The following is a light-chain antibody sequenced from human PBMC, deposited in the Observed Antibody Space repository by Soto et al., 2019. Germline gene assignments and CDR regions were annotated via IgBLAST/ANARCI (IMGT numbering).Light chain of an antibody. CDR2: DDN. J-gene: IGLJ1*01. CDR3: QSYDSSLSGYV. CDR1: SSDVAFYNH. V-gene: IGLV2-14*03. Sequence: QSALTQPASVSGSPGQSITISCTGTSSDVAFYNHVSWYQQHPGKAPKLLIYDDNNRPSGVPDRFSGSKSGTSASLAITGLQAEDEADYYCQSYDSSLSGYVFGTGTKVTVL.